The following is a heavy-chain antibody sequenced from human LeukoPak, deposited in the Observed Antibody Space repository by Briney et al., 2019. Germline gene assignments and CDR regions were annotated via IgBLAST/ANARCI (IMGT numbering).Heavy chain of an antibody. CDR3: TTLSYYDFWSGYYGY. CDR2: IKSKTDGGTT. J-gene: IGHJ4*02. V-gene: IGHV3-15*01. Sequence: GGSLRLSCAASGFTFSNAWMSWVRQAPGKGLEWVGRIKSKTDGGTTDYAAPVKGRFTISRDDSKNTLYLQMNSLKTEDTAVYYCTTLSYYDFWSGYYGYWGQGTLVTVFS. D-gene: IGHD3-3*01. CDR1: GFTFSNAW.